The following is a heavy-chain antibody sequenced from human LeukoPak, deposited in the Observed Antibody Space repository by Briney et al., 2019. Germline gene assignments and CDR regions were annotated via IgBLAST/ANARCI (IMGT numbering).Heavy chain of an antibody. CDR1: GFTFDNYA. CDR3: ARSTSRDGYNFRAFDI. J-gene: IGHJ3*02. CDR2: INWSSATI. Sequence: GGSLRLSCAASGFTFDNYAMHWVRQAPGKGLEWVSTINWSSATIAYADSVKGRFTISRDNAKNSLYLQMNSLRAEDTALYYCARSTSRDGYNFRAFDIWGQGTMVTVSS. V-gene: IGHV3-9*01. D-gene: IGHD5-24*01.